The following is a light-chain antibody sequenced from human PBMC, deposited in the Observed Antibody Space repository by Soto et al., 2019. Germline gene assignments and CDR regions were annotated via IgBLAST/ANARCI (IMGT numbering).Light chain of an antibody. V-gene: IGKV1-8*01. Sequence: AIRMTQSPSSFSASTGDRVTITCRASQGISSYLAWYQQKPGKAPKLLIYAASTLQSGVPSRLSGSGSGTDFTLTISCLQSEDFATYYCQQYYSYPHTFGHGTKVEIK. J-gene: IGKJ1*01. CDR1: QGISSY. CDR3: QQYYSYPHT. CDR2: AAS.